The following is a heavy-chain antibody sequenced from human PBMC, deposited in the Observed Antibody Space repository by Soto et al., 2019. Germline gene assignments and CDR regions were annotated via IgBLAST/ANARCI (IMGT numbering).Heavy chain of an antibody. Sequence: GGSLRLSCAASGFTFSSYWMHWVRQAPGKGLVWVSRINSDGSSTSYADSVKGRFTISRDNAKNTLYLQMNSLRAEDTAVYYCARDELYSSSLAGGYYYYGMDVWGQGTTVTVSS. D-gene: IGHD6-13*01. V-gene: IGHV3-74*01. CDR2: INSDGSST. J-gene: IGHJ6*02. CDR3: ARDELYSSSLAGGYYYYGMDV. CDR1: GFTFSSYW.